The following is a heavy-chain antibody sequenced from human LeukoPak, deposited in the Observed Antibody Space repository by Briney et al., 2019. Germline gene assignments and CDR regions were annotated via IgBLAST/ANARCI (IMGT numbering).Heavy chain of an antibody. V-gene: IGHV3-23*01. CDR1: GFTFSDYA. CDR3: AKDIGYSGYDPSFDY. D-gene: IGHD5-12*01. CDR2: ISGTADTT. Sequence: PGGSLRLSCAASGFTFSDYAMGWARQTPGKGLEWVLTISGTADTTYQADSMKGRFTISRDNAKNSLYLQMNSLRAEDTALYYCAKDIGYSGYDPSFDYWGQGTLVTVSS. J-gene: IGHJ4*02.